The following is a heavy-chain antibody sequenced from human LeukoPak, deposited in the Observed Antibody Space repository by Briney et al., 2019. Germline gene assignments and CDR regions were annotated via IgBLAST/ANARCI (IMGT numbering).Heavy chain of an antibody. J-gene: IGHJ5*02. CDR2: ISSSGSTI. Sequence: GGSLRLSCAASGFTFRAYSMNWVRQAPGKGLEWVSYISSSGSTIYYAASMKGRFTISRDNAKNSLYLQMNSLRAEETAVYYCCVGATGNWFDPWGQGTLVTVSS. CDR1: GFTFRAYS. V-gene: IGHV3-48*01. CDR3: CVGATGNWFDP. D-gene: IGHD1-26*01.